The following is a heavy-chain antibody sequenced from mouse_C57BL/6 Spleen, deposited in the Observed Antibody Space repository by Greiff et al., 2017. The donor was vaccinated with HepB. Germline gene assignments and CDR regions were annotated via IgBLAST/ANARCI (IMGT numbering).Heavy chain of an antibody. V-gene: IGHV1-64*01. CDR2: IQPNSGST. Sequence: VQLQQPGAELVKPGASVKLSCKASGYTFTSYWMHWVKQRPGQGLEWIGMIQPNSGSTNYNEKFKSKATLTVDKSSSTAYKQLSSLTSEDSAVYYCARRGLYDGYSYAMDYWGQGTSVTVSS. J-gene: IGHJ4*01. CDR3: ARRGLYDGYSYAMDY. D-gene: IGHD2-3*01. CDR1: GYTFTSYW.